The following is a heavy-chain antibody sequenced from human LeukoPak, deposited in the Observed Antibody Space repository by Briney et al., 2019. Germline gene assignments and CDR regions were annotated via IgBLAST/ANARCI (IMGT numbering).Heavy chain of an antibody. CDR3: ARVGATGDFDY. CDR1: GYTFTTSA. D-gene: IGHD1-26*01. J-gene: IGHJ4*02. V-gene: IGHV7-4-1*02. CDR2: INTITENP. Sequence: ASVKVSCKASGYTFTTSAINWVRQAPGQGLEWMGWINTITENPTYAQGFTGRFAFSLDTSVSTTFLQISSLKAEDTAVYYCARVGATGDFDYWGQGTLVTVSS.